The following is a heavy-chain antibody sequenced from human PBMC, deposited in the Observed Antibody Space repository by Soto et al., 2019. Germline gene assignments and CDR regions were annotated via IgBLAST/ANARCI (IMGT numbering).Heavy chain of an antibody. CDR2: IYWDDGK. Sequence: QITLKESGPTPVKPPQTLTLTCTFSGFSLSTSGVGVGWIRQPPGKAMEWLALIYWDDGKRYSPSLKRRLTITKDTAKNQLVLTMTNRDPVDTATDYWAESLAYYYCCFDIWGQGTIVTFSS. D-gene: IGHD2-15*01. J-gene: IGHJ3*02. CDR1: GFSLSTSGVG. CDR3: AESLAYYYCCFDI. V-gene: IGHV2-5*02.